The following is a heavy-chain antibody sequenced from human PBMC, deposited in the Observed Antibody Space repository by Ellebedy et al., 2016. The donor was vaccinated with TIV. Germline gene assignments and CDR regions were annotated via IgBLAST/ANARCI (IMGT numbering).Heavy chain of an antibody. Sequence: AASVKVSCKASGYTFTSDLIHWVRQAPGQGLEWMGIINPSGGGTGYAQKFQGRVTMTRDTSASTVYMELSTLRVEDTAVYYCATRLGEGIQLWGGFDYWGQGTLVTVSS. J-gene: IGHJ4*02. V-gene: IGHV1-46*01. CDR2: INPSGGGT. CDR3: ATRLGEGIQLWGGFDY. D-gene: IGHD5-18*01. CDR1: GYTFTSDL.